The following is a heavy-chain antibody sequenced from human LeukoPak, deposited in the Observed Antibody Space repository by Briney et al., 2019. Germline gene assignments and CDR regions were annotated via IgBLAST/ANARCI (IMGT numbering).Heavy chain of an antibody. CDR2: IYSSGTT. Sequence: SETLSLTCTVSGGSISSGSYSWNWIRQPAGTGLECIGRIYSSGTTNYNPSLKSRVTMSVDTSKNQFSLKLTSVTAADTAVYYCARDRRPSEWLSEGFDYWGQGTLVTVSS. J-gene: IGHJ4*02. CDR1: GGSISSGSYS. V-gene: IGHV4-61*02. D-gene: IGHD3-3*01. CDR3: ARDRRPSEWLSEGFDY.